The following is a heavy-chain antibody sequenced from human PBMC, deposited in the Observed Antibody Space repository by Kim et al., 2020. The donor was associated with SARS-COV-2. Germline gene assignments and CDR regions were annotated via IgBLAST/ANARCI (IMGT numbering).Heavy chain of an antibody. D-gene: IGHD2-2*02. CDR3: AREWTDIVVVPAAIGYYGMDV. CDR1: GFTFSSYS. V-gene: IGHV3-21*01. CDR2: ISSSSSYI. Sequence: GGSLRLSCAASGFTFSSYSMNWVRQAPGKGLEWVSSISSSSSYIYYADSVKGRFTISRDNAKNSLYLQMNSLRAEDTAVYYCAREWTDIVVVPAAIGYYGMDVWGQGTTVTVSS. J-gene: IGHJ6*02.